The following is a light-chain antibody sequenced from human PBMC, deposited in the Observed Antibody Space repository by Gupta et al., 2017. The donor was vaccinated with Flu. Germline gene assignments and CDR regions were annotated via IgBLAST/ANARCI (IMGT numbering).Light chain of an antibody. J-gene: IGKJ1*01. V-gene: IGKV4-1*01. Sequence: DIVMTQSPDSMAVSLGERATINCKSSQSVLYSSNNKNYLAWYQQKPGQPPKLLIYWASTRESGVPDRFSGSGSGTDFTLTISSLQAEDVAVYYCQQYQSPPWTFGQGTKVEIK. CDR2: WAS. CDR1: QSVLYSSNNKNY. CDR3: QQYQSPPWT.